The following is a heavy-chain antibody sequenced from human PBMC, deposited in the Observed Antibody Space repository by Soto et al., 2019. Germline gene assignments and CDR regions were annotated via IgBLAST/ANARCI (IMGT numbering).Heavy chain of an antibody. D-gene: IGHD3-22*01. V-gene: IGHV1-3*01. CDR2: INAGNGNT. CDR3: ARSPKYYYDSSGYYYGMDV. J-gene: IGHJ6*02. Sequence: ASVKVSCKASGYTFTSYAMHWVRQAPGQRLEWMGWINAGNGNTKYSQKFQDRVTITRDTSASTAYMELSSLRSEDTAVYYCARSPKYYYDSSGYYYGMDVWGHGTTVTVSS. CDR1: GYTFTSYA.